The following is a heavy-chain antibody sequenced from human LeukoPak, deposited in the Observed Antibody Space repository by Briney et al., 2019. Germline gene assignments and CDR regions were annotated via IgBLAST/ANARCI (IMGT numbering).Heavy chain of an antibody. J-gene: IGHJ4*02. D-gene: IGHD3-16*01. V-gene: IGHV3-21*01. CDR3: AGGVLIDY. CDR1: GFTFSSYT. Sequence: PGGSLRLSCAASGFTFSSYTMNWVRQAPGKGLEWVSSISSSSNYIHYADSLKGRFTISRDNANNSLYLQMNSLRAEDTAVYYCAGGVLIDYWGQGTLVTVSS. CDR2: ISSSSNYI.